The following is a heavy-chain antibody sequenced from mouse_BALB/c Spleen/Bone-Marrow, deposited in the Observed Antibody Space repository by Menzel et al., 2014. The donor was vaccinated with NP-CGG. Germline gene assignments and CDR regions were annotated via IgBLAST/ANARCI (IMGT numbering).Heavy chain of an antibody. CDR2: IDPANGNT. D-gene: IGHD1-1*01. CDR3: ASYYYGSSGFAY. Sequence: EVKLMESGAELVKPGASVKLSCTASGFNIKDTYMHWVKQRPEQGLEWIGRIDPANGNTKYDPKFQGKATITVDTSSNTAYLQLSSLTSEDTAVYYCASYYYGSSGFAYWGQGTLVTVSA. V-gene: IGHV14-3*02. CDR1: GFNIKDTY. J-gene: IGHJ3*01.